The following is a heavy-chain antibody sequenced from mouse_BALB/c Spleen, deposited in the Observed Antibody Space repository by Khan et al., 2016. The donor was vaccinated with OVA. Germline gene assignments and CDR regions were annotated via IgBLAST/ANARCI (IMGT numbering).Heavy chain of an antibody. CDR2: ISPGTDNS. CDR1: GYIFTSYW. D-gene: IGHD3-2*02. J-gene: IGHJ2*01. V-gene: IGHV1S132*01. CDR3: AREEALYHIDQ. Sequence: QVQLKQSGAELVRPGASVKLSCKTSGYIFTSYWIHWVKQRSGQGLEWIARISPGTDNSYYNQKFKDKSTLTADTSSTTAYMPLRSLKSEDSDVYFCAREEALYHIDQWGQGTTLTVSS.